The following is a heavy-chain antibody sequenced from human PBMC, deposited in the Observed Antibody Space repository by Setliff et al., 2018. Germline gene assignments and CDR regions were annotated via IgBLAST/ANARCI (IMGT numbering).Heavy chain of an antibody. V-gene: IGHV3-48*03. CDR1: GFIFSSYE. CDR2: ITTSGSAT. J-gene: IGHJ3*02. Sequence: GGSLRLSCAVSGFIFSSYEMNWVRQAPGKGLEWVSSITTSGSATYYAESVRGRFTISRDNAKNSLYLQMNSLRAEDTAVYYCEGREVADRGFDIWGQGTTVTVSS. D-gene: IGHD6-19*01. CDR3: EGREVADRGFDI.